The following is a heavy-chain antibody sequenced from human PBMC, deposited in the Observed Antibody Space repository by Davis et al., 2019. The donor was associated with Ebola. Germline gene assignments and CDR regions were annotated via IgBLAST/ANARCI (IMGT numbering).Heavy chain of an antibody. J-gene: IGHJ5*02. Sequence: PSETLSLTCTVSGGSISSSSYYWGWIRQPPGKGLEWIGNINYSGETYYNPSLKSRVTISTDTSKNQFSLKLNSVIAADTAVYYCARLPVAERGTRGFDPWGQGTLVAVSS. CDR1: GGSISSSSYY. D-gene: IGHD1-26*01. CDR3: ARLPVAERGTRGFDP. CDR2: INYSGET. V-gene: IGHV4-39*07.